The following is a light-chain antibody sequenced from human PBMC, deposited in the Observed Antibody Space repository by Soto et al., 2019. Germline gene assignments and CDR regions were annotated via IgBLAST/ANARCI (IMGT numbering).Light chain of an antibody. J-gene: IGKJ2*01. CDR1: QSLAYSDGNTY. CDR3: RQGTHWPPYT. CDR2: KVS. Sequence: DVVMTQSPLSLPVTLGQPASISCRSSQSLAYSDGNTYLNWFQQRPGQSPRRLIYKVSNRDSGVPRQISGRGAGTYFTLKIRQVEAWDVGGYYCRQGTHWPPYTFGQGTKLEIK. V-gene: IGKV2-30*01.